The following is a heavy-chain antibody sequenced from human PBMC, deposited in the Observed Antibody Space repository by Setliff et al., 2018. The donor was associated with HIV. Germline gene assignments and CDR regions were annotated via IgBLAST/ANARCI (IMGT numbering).Heavy chain of an antibody. V-gene: IGHV3-7*01. CDR2: IKEDGSEK. CDR3: ARDHQFYDICDY. D-gene: IGHD3-9*01. J-gene: IGHJ4*02. Sequence: PGGSLRLSCAASGLTFSSYWMSWVRQAPGKGLEWMANIKEDGSEKYYADSVKGRFTISRDNAKNSLYLQMNSLRAEDTAVYYCARDHQFYDICDYWGQGTLVTVSS. CDR1: GLTFSSYW.